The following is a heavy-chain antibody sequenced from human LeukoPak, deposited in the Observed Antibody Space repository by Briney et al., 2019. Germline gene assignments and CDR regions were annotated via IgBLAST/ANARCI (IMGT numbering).Heavy chain of an antibody. D-gene: IGHD4-17*01. CDR2: ISYDGSNK. V-gene: IGHV3-30*18. Sequence: GGSLRLSCAASGFTFSSYGMHWVRQAPGKGLEWVAVISYDGSNKYYADSVKGRFTISRDNSKNTLYLQMNSLRAEDTAVYYCAKRGTTVTHYYYYYGMDVWGQGTTVTVSS. J-gene: IGHJ6*02. CDR3: AKRGTTVTHYYYYYGMDV. CDR1: GFTFSSYG.